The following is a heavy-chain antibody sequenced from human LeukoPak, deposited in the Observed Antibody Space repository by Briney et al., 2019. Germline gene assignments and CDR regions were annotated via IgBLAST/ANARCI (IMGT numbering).Heavy chain of an antibody. CDR2: VYSGGST. D-gene: IGHD1-26*01. Sequence: PGGSLRPSCAASGFTVSSNYMSWVRQAPGKGLEWVSVVYSGGSTHYADSVKGRFTISRDNSKNTLYLHMNSLRAEDTAVYYCARVNIVGGVGVTIEGDYWGQGTLVTVSS. CDR3: ARVNIVGGVGVTIEGDY. J-gene: IGHJ4*02. CDR1: GFTVSSNY. V-gene: IGHV3-66*01.